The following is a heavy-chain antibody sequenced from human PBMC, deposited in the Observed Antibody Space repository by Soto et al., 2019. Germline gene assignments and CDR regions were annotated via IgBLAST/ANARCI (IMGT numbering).Heavy chain of an antibody. D-gene: IGHD2-8*01. Sequence: PGGSLRLSCAASGFTFSSYWMSWVRQAPGKGLEWVANIKQDGSEKYYVDSVKGRFTISRDNAKNSLYLQMNSLRAEDTAAYYCARDEYARGYYYYYYMDVWGKGTTVTVSS. CDR2: IKQDGSEK. CDR1: GFTFSSYW. V-gene: IGHV3-7*01. J-gene: IGHJ6*03. CDR3: ARDEYARGYYYYYYMDV.